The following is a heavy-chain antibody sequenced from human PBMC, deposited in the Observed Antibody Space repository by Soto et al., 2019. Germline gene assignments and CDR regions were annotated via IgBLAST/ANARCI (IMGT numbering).Heavy chain of an antibody. CDR3: AKGLYDSSGYYYFDY. Sequence: AGGSLRLSCAAPGFTLSGYWMHWVRQAPGKGLVWVSRINSDGSGISYADSVRGRFTISRDNSKNTLYLQMNSLRAEDTAVYYCAKGLYDSSGYYYFDYWGQGTLVTVSS. D-gene: IGHD3-22*01. CDR1: GFTLSGYW. CDR2: INSDGSGI. J-gene: IGHJ4*02. V-gene: IGHV3-74*01.